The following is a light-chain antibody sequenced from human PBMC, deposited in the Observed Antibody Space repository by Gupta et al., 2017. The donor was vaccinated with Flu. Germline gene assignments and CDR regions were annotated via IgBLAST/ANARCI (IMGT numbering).Light chain of an antibody. CDR1: QSVSSN. V-gene: IGKV3-15*01. J-gene: IGKJ4*01. CDR2: GAS. Sequence: DIVITQSPATLSVSPGERATLSCRASQSVSSNLAWYQQKPGQAPRLLIYGASTRATGIPARFSGSGSGTEFTLTISSLQSEDFAVYYWQQYNNWLTFGGGTKVEIK. CDR3: QQYNNWLT.